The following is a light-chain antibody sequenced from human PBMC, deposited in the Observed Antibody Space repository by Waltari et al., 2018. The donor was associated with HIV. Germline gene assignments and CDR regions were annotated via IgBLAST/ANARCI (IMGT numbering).Light chain of an antibody. J-gene: IGKJ4*01. CDR2: WAS. CDR3: QQYYTLRST. CDR1: RTVLYNRNY. V-gene: IGKV4-1*01. Sequence: GSLAVSLGARATVTCTSSRTVLYNRNYLAWYQQKPGQAPKVLIYWASTRAFGVPDRFSGSGSGTDFSLTISRVQADDVAIYYCQQYYTLRSTFGGGTKIEI.